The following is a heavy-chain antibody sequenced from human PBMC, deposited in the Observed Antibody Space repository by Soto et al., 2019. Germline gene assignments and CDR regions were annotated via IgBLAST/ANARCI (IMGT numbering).Heavy chain of an antibody. Sequence: QVQLVESGGGVVQPGRSLRLSCAASGFTFSSYAMHWVRQAPGKGLEWVAVISYDGSNKYYADSVKGRFTISRDNSKNTLYLQMNSLRAEDTAVYYCARGWGPATPRVLSYYFDYWGQGTLVTVSS. CDR1: GFTFSSYA. CDR2: ISYDGSNK. V-gene: IGHV3-30-3*01. CDR3: ARGWGPATPRVLSYYFDY. J-gene: IGHJ4*02. D-gene: IGHD2-15*01.